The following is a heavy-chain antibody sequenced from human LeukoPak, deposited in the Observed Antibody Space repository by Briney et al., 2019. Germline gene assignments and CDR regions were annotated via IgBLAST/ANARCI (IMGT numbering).Heavy chain of an antibody. D-gene: IGHD3-9*01. CDR1: GFTFSSYS. J-gene: IGHJ4*02. CDR2: IYNSGTT. V-gene: IGHV4-39*07. CDR3: ARGRLRYFDWLNSAYFDY. Sequence: GSLRLSCAASGFTFSSYSMNWVRQPPGKGLEWIGSIYNSGTTYYNPSLKSRVTISLDTSKNQFSLNLSSVTAADTAVYYCARGRLRYFDWLNSAYFDYWGQGTLVTVSS.